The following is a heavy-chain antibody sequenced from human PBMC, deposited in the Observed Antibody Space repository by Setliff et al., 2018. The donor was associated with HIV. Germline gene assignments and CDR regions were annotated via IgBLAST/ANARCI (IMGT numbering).Heavy chain of an antibody. CDR3: ARIPNHSSGFDY. CDR1: GGTFRSHE. V-gene: IGHV1-69*13. J-gene: IGHJ4*02. CDR2: IVPILNTE. D-gene: IGHD3-22*01. Sequence: SVKVSCKASGGTFRSHEISWVRQAPGQGLEWMGGIVPILNTENYAPKFQGRVTITADESTTTAYMELSSLRSEDTAVYYCARIPNHSSGFDYWGQGTPVTVSS.